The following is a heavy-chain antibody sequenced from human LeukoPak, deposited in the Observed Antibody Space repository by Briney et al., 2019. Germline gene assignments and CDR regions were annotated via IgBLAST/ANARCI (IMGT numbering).Heavy chain of an antibody. CDR3: AKPSLIVGATVGFDY. V-gene: IGHV3-23*01. Sequence: GGSLRLSCAASGFTFSSYAMSWVRQAPGKGLEWVSAISGSGSSTHYADSVKGRFTISRDNSKNTLYLQMNSLRAEDTAVYYCAKPSLIVGATVGFDYWGQGTLVTVSS. J-gene: IGHJ4*02. CDR2: ISGSGSST. D-gene: IGHD1-26*01. CDR1: GFTFSSYA.